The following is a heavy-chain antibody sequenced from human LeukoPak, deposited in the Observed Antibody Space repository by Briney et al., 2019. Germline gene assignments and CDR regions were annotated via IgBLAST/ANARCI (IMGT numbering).Heavy chain of an antibody. CDR1: GFNFNNYW. Sequence: GGSLRLSCAASGFNFNNYWMTWVRQAPGKGLEWVANIKQDGSEKYYLDSVKGRFTISRDNAKNSLYLQMNSLRAEDTAVYYCARVGVAVADYWGQGTLVTVSS. D-gene: IGHD6-19*01. V-gene: IGHV3-7*01. CDR2: IKQDGSEK. J-gene: IGHJ4*02. CDR3: ARVGVAVADY.